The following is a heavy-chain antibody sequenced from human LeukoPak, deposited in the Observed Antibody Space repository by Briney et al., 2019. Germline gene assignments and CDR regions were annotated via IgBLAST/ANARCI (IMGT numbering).Heavy chain of an antibody. J-gene: IGHJ4*02. V-gene: IGHV3-30*18. CDR3: ANEDYYGSGSYADH. Sequence: GGSLRLSCAASGFTFNNYGMHWVRQAPGKGLEWVAIISFDGTKTYYADSVKGRFTISRDNSKNTLYLQMNSLRAEDTAVYYCANEDYYGSGSYADHWGQGTLVTVSS. D-gene: IGHD3-10*01. CDR1: GFTFNNYG. CDR2: ISFDGTKT.